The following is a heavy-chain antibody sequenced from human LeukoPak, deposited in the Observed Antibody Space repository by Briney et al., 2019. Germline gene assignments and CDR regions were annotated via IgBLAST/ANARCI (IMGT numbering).Heavy chain of an antibody. D-gene: IGHD6-19*01. Sequence: SGPTLVKPTQTLTLTCTFSGFSVGTPGVAVGWILQPPGKALEWLALIYWDGDKRYSPSLKNRGTICKDNSKKVVVLKLDNVDPVDASTYYCAYERGSGWYYDVFDMWGQGIMITISS. CDR3: AYERGSGWYYDVFDM. V-gene: IGHV2-5*02. CDR2: IYWDGDK. J-gene: IGHJ3*02. CDR1: GFSVGTPGVA.